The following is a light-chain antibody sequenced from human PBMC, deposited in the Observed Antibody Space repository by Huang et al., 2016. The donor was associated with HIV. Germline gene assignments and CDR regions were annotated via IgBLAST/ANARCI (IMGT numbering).Light chain of an antibody. CDR1: QSVSSN. CDR3: QQYNNWPPCT. V-gene: IGKV3-15*01. Sequence: EIIMTQSPATLSVSPGERATLSCRASQSVSSNLAWYQQKPGKAPRLLIYGASTRATGIPARFSGSGSGTEFTLTISSLQSEDFAIYYCQQYNNWPPCTFGQGTKLEI. CDR2: GAS. J-gene: IGKJ2*02.